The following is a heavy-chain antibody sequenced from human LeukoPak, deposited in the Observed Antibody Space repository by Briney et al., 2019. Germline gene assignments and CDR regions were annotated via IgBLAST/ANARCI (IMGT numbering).Heavy chain of an antibody. CDR1: GFNFNTYW. CDR2: IKQDGSEK. J-gene: IGHJ4*02. D-gene: IGHD2-15*01. Sequence: GGSLRLSCAASGFNFNTYWMSWVRQAPGKGLEWVANIKQDGSEKFYVDSMKGRFTISRDNSKNTLYLQMNSLRAEDTAVYYCAKFRLVVVAATYDYWGQGTLVTVSS. CDR3: AKFRLVVVAATYDY. V-gene: IGHV3-7*03.